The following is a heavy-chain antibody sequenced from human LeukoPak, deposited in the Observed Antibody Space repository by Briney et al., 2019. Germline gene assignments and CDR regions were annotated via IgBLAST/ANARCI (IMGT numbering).Heavy chain of an antibody. CDR2: ISSSSSYI. J-gene: IGHJ6*02. Sequence: GGSLRLSCAASGFTFSSYSMNWVRQAPGKGLEWVSSISSSSSYIYYADSVKGRFTISRDNAKNSLYLQMNSLRAEDTAVYYCARDLAPLPHTYYDFWSGSPNTYGMDVWGQGTTVTVSS. CDR1: GFTFSSYS. V-gene: IGHV3-21*01. CDR3: ARDLAPLPHTYYDFWSGSPNTYGMDV. D-gene: IGHD3-3*01.